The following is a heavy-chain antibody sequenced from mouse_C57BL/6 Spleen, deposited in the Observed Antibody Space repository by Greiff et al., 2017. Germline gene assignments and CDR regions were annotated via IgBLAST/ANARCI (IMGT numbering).Heavy chain of an antibody. J-gene: IGHJ3*01. D-gene: IGHD2-2*01. V-gene: IGHV5-6*01. CDR3: AREYGYDGGGVWFAY. Sequence: EVHLVESGGDLVKPGGSLKLSCAASGFTFSSYGMSWVRQTPDKRLAWVATISSGGSYTYYPDSVKGRFTISRDNAKNTLYLQMSSLKSEDTAMYYCAREYGYDGGGVWFAYWGQGTLVTVSA. CDR2: ISSGGSYT. CDR1: GFTFSSYG.